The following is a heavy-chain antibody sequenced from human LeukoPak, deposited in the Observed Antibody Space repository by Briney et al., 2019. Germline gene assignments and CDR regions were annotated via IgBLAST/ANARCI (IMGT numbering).Heavy chain of an antibody. CDR2: INPKSGGT. D-gene: IGHD5-24*01. CDR3: APATMTFDY. V-gene: IGHV1-2*02. J-gene: IGHJ4*02. CDR1: GYSFGILG. Sequence: GASVKVSCKASGYSFGILGISWVRQAPGQGLEWMGWINPKSGGTNYAQKFQDRVTMTTDTSISTAYMELSRLTSDDTAVYYCAPATMTFDYWGQGTLVTVSS.